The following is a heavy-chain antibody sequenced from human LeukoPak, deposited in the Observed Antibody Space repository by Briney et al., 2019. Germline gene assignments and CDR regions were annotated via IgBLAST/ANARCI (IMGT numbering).Heavy chain of an antibody. CDR2: IIPIFGTA. D-gene: IGHD1-1*01. Sequence: ASVTVSFKASGGTFSSYAISWVRQAPGQGLEWMGGIIPIFGTANYAQKFQGRVTITADESTSTAYMELSSLRSEDTAVYYCARAESSGPERLVLVHFDYWGQGTLVTVSS. J-gene: IGHJ4*02. CDR1: GGTFSSYA. CDR3: ARAESSGPERLVLVHFDY. V-gene: IGHV1-69*01.